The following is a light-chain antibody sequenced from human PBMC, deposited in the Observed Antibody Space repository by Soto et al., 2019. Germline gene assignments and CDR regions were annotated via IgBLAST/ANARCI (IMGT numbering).Light chain of an antibody. CDR2: EGS. V-gene: IGLV2-23*01. Sequence: QSVLTQPASVSGSPGQSITISCTGTSSDVGSYNLVSWYQQHPGKAPKLMIYEGSKRPSGVSNRFSGSKSGNTASLTISGLQAEDEADYYCCSYAGSSTRGWVFGGGTKLTVL. CDR3: CSYAGSSTRGWV. J-gene: IGLJ3*02. CDR1: SSDVGSYNL.